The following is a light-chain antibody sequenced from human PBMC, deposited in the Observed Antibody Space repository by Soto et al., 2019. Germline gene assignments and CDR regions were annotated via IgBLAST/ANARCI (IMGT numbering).Light chain of an antibody. CDR2: DAS. Sequence: DKVTITCRASQSLNSLLAWYQQKPGTAPKLLIFDASRLESGVPSRFSGTASFTEITQTICRLHPEYLPSCCSPLQSHQPPASAHGTKVDI. CDR3: PLQSHQPPA. CDR1: QSLNSL. J-gene: IGKJ1*01. V-gene: IGKV1-5*01.